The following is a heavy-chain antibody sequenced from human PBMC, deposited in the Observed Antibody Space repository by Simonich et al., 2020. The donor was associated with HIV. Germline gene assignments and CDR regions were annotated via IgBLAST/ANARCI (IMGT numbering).Heavy chain of an antibody. V-gene: IGHV3-7*01. CDR2: IKEDGSEE. CDR1: GFTFSSNW. J-gene: IGHJ4*02. Sequence: EVQLVESGGGLVQPGGSLRLSCAASGFTFSSNWMSWVRQAPGKGLEWVANIKEDGSEEYYVDSVKGRFTISRDNAKNSLYLQMNSLGAEDTAVYYCARYGGNSGDYFDYWGQGILVTVSS. D-gene: IGHD2-21*02. CDR3: ARYGGNSGDYFDY.